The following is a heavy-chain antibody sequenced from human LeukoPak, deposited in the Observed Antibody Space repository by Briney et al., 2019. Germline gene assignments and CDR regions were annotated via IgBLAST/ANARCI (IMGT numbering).Heavy chain of an antibody. J-gene: IGHJ4*02. CDR2: IKQDGSEK. CDR3: ARVGWINVVVPAATPFDY. Sequence: PGGSLRLSCAASKFTFNGYWMNCVRQAPGKGLEWVANIKQDGSEKYYVDSVKGRFTISRDNAMNSLYLQMNSLRAEDTAVYYCARVGWINVVVPAATPFDYWGQGTLVTVSS. CDR1: KFTFNGYW. V-gene: IGHV3-7*01. D-gene: IGHD2-2*01.